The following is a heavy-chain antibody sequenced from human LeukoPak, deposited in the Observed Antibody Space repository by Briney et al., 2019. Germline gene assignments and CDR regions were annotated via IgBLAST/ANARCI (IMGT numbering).Heavy chain of an antibody. D-gene: IGHD5-18*01. CDR1: GYSFSIYS. Sequence: GESLKISCKGSGYSFSIYSIGWVRQMPGKGLEWMGIIYPGDSDTRYSPSFQGQVTISADKSISTAYLQWSSLKASDTAMYYCARHNSGGYSYGPNFDYWGQGTLVTVSS. J-gene: IGHJ4*02. V-gene: IGHV5-51*01. CDR3: ARHNSGGYSYGPNFDY. CDR2: IYPGDSDT.